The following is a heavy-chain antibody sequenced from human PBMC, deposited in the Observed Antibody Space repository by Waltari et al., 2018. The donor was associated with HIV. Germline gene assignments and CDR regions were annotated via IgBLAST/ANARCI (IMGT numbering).Heavy chain of an antibody. D-gene: IGHD6-19*01. V-gene: IGHV3-53*01. Sequence: EVQLVESGGGLIQPGGSLRLSCAASGFTVSSNYMSWVRQAPGKGLEWVSVIYSACRTYYADPGKCLFTIPRDNSKNTLYRQMNSLRAGDTAVYYCARGAGQWLAPGYYFDYWGQGTLVTVSS. J-gene: IGHJ4*02. CDR1: GFTVSSNY. CDR3: ARGAGQWLAPGYYFDY. CDR2: IYSACRT.